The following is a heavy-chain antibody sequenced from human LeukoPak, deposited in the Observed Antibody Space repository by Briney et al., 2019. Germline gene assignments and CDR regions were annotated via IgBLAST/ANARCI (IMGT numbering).Heavy chain of an antibody. J-gene: IGHJ5*02. Sequence: QPGGSLRLSCAASGFTFSSYAMSWVRQAPGKGLEWVSAISGSGGSTYYADSVKGRFTISRDNSKNTLYLQMNSLRAEDTAVYYCAKDPYCSSTSCYNWFDPWGQGTLVTVSP. D-gene: IGHD2-2*01. CDR3: AKDPYCSSTSCYNWFDP. V-gene: IGHV3-23*01. CDR1: GFTFSSYA. CDR2: ISGSGGST.